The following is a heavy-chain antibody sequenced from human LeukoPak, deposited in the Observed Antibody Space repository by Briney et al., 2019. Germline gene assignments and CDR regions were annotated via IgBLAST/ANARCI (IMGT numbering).Heavy chain of an antibody. J-gene: IGHJ5*02. Sequence: GASVKVSCKASGGTFSSYAISWVRQAPGQGLEWMGGIIPIFGTANYAQKFQGRVTITADKSTSTAYMELSSLRSEDTAVYYCARDGDYGDYVGNWFDPWGQGTLVTVSP. CDR2: IIPIFGTA. V-gene: IGHV1-69*06. CDR3: ARDGDYGDYVGNWFDP. CDR1: GGTFSSYA. D-gene: IGHD4-17*01.